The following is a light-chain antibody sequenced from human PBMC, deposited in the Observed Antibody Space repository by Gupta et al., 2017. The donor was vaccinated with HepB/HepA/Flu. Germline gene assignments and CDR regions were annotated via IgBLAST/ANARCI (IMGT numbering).Light chain of an antibody. Sequence: SSELTQDPAVSVALGQTVRITCQGDSLRSYYESWYQQKQGQAPVLVIYGKNNRPSGIPDRFSGSSSGNTASLTITGAQAEDEADYYCNSRDSSGNSVVFGGGTKLTVL. V-gene: IGLV3-19*01. CDR2: GKN. CDR1: SLRSYY. J-gene: IGLJ2*01. CDR3: NSRDSSGNSVV.